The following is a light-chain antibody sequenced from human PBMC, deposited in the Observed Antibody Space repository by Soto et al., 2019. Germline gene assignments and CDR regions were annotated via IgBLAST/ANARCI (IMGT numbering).Light chain of an antibody. CDR2: KAS. Sequence: DIQMTQSPYTLSASVGDRVTITCRASQSISSWLAWYQQKPGKAPKLLIYKASSLESGVPSRFSGSGSGTEFTLPISSLQPDDFATYYCQQYNSYSTFGQGTKVEIK. CDR1: QSISSW. CDR3: QQYNSYST. J-gene: IGKJ1*01. V-gene: IGKV1-5*03.